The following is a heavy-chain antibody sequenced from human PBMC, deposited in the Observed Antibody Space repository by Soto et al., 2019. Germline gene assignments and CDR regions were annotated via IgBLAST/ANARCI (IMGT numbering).Heavy chain of an antibody. Sequence: PGESLKISCKGSGYSFTSYCIGWVRQMPGKGLEWMGIIYPGDSDTRYSPSFQGQVTISADKSISTAYLQWSSLKASDTAMYYCARRGDGYNYYWYFDLWGRGTLVTVSS. CDR3: ARRGDGYNYYWYFDL. CDR2: IYPGDSDT. CDR1: GYSFTSYC. V-gene: IGHV5-51*01. D-gene: IGHD1-1*01. J-gene: IGHJ2*01.